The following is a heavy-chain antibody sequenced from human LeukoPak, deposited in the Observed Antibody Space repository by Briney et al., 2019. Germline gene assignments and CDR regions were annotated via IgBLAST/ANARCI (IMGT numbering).Heavy chain of an antibody. CDR2: IWYDGSNK. J-gene: IGHJ3*02. CDR1: GFTFSSYG. V-gene: IGHV3-33*01. D-gene: IGHD3-22*01. CDR3: ARVTRPSSGYYLWLDAFDI. Sequence: GGSLRLSCAASGFTFSSYGMHWVRQAPGKGLEWVAVIWYDGSNKYYADSVKGRFTISRDNSKNTLYLQMNSLRAEDTAVYYCARVTRPSSGYYLWLDAFDIWGQGTMVTVSS.